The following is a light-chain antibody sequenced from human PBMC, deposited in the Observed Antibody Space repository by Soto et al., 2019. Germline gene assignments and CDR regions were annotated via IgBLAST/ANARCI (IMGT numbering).Light chain of an antibody. CDR3: QQYNTFPLT. V-gene: IGKV1-5*03. CDR2: KAS. CDR1: QIIGNW. Sequence: DTQMTQSPSTLSASVVDRVTITCLASQIIGNWLAWYQQKPGKAPKLLIYKASSLESGVPSRFSGSGSGTEFTLSISSLQPDDFASYYCQQYNTFPLTFGGGTKVDIK. J-gene: IGKJ4*01.